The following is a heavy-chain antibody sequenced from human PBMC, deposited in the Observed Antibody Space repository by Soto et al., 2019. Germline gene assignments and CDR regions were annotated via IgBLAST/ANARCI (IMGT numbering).Heavy chain of an antibody. V-gene: IGHV3-30*18. CDR1: GFTFSDYS. D-gene: IGHD6-19*01. CDR3: AKGGRQWLVTSDFNY. CDR2: VSHDGRNT. J-gene: IGHJ4*02. Sequence: PGGSLRLSCAASGFTFSDYSMHWVRQAPGKGLEWVAVVSHDGRNTHYADSVKGRFTISSDSSKNTVSLEMTSLRAEDTAVYYCAKGGRQWLVTSDFNYWGQGALVTVSS.